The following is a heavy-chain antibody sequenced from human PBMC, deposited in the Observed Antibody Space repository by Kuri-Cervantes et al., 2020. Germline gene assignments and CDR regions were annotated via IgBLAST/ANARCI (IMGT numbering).Heavy chain of an antibody. Sequence: GGSLRLSCAASGFTFSSYGMHWVRQAPGKGLEWVAVISYDGSNKYYADSVKGRFTISRDNSKNTLYLQMNSLRAEDTAVYYCARDSPENYGMDVWGQGTTVTVSS. CDR1: GFTFSSYG. CDR2: ISYDGSNK. V-gene: IGHV3-30*03. CDR3: ARDSPENYGMDV. D-gene: IGHD1-14*01. J-gene: IGHJ6*02.